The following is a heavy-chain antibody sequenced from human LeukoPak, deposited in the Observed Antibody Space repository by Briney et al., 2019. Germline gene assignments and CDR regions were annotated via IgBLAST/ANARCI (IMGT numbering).Heavy chain of an antibody. D-gene: IGHD3-3*01. CDR1: GYIFSNYW. V-gene: IGHV5-51*01. CDR2: FNPRDSTT. J-gene: IGHJ4*02. Sequence: GESLKISCRASGYIFSNYWIAWVRQMPGKGLEWVGIFNPRDSTTRYSPSFQGRVTFSADNSISTAYLQWRNLRASDTAVYYYARHWSAAWFAYWGQGTQVTVSS. CDR3: ARHWSAAWFAY.